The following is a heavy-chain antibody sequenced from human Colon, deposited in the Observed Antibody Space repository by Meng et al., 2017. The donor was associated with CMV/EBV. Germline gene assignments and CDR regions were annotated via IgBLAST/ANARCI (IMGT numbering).Heavy chain of an antibody. CDR3: ARAYDE. J-gene: IGHJ4*02. V-gene: IGHV3-74*01. CDR1: GFTFSTSW. CDR2: ISADGNTT. Sequence: EVQLVESGGGLVQQGGSLRISCVVSGFTFSTSWMHWVRQAPGKGLVWVSRISADGNTTNYADSVKGRFTISRDNTKNTVFLQMNSLTPEDTALYYCARAYDEWGRGTLVTVSS.